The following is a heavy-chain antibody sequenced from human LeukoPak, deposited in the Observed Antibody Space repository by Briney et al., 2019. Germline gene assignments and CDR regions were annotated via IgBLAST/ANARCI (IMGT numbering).Heavy chain of an antibody. J-gene: IGHJ3*02. Sequence: PSETLSLTCTVSGGSISSYYWSWIRQPAGKGLEWIGRIYTSGSTNYNPSLKSRVTISVDTSKNQFSLKLSSVTAADTAVYYCARPQNGFWSGQGAFDIWGQGTMVTVSS. CDR2: IYTSGST. CDR3: ARPQNGFWSGQGAFDI. CDR1: GGSISSYY. V-gene: IGHV4-4*07. D-gene: IGHD3-3*01.